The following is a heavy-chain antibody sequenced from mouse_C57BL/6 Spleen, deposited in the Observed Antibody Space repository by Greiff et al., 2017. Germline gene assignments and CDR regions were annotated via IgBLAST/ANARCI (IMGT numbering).Heavy chain of an antibody. V-gene: IGHV5-6*01. CDR1: GFTFSSYG. CDR2: ISSGGSYT. CDR3: AIHEDGNYVHYAMHY. D-gene: IGHD2-1*01. Sequence: EVKLMESGGDLVKPGGSLKLSCAASGFTFSSYGMSWVRQTPDKRLEWVATISSGGSYTSYPDSVKGRFTISRDNAKNTLYLQMSSLKAEDTTMYYCAIHEDGNYVHYAMHYRGHGSSVTVSS. J-gene: IGHJ4*01.